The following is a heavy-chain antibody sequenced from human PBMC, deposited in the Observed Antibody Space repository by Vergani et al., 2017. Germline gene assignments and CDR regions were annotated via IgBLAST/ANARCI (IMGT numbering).Heavy chain of an antibody. CDR3: AKEIYTKYCTNGVCSPVD. CDR1: GFTFSSYA. Sequence: EVQLLESGGGLVQPGGSLRLSCAASGFTFSSYAMSWVRQAPGKGLEWVSAISGSGGSTYYADSVKGRFTISRDNSKNTLYLQMNSLRAEDTAVYYCAKEIYTKYCTNGVCSPVDWGQGTLVTVSS. J-gene: IGHJ4*02. D-gene: IGHD2-8*01. CDR2: ISGSGGST. V-gene: IGHV3-23*01.